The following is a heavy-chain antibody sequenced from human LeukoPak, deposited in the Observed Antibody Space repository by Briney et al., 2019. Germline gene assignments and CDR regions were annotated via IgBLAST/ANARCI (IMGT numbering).Heavy chain of an antibody. CDR2: ISGSGGST. D-gene: IGHD1-26*01. Sequence: GGSLRLSCAASGFTFSTYAMSWVRQAPGKGLEWVSAISGSGGSTYYADSVKGRFTISRDNSKNTLYLQMNSLRAEDTAVYYCAKDGGATTRLPDYWGQGTLVTVSS. CDR3: AKDGGATTRLPDY. V-gene: IGHV3-23*01. CDR1: GFTFSTYA. J-gene: IGHJ4*02.